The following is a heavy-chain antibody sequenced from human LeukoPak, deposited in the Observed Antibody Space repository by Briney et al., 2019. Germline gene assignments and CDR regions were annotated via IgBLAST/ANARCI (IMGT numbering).Heavy chain of an antibody. CDR1: GFTFSSYS. Sequence: GGSLRLSCAASGFTFSSYSMNWVRQAPGKGLEWVSSISSSSSFIYYADSVKGRFTISRDNAKNSLYLQMNSLRAEDTAVYYCARDGIIATHVFDYWGQGTLVTVSS. J-gene: IGHJ4*02. CDR2: ISSSSSFI. V-gene: IGHV3-21*01. D-gene: IGHD3-22*01. CDR3: ARDGIIATHVFDY.